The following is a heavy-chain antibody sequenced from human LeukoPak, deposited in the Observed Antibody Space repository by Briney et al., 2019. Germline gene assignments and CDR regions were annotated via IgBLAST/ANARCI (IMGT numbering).Heavy chain of an antibody. CDR3: ARHDYGGNSGDN. Sequence: PGGSLRLSCAASGXTFSTYGMNWVRQAPGKGLEWVSYIGTSSSTIYYADSVRGRFTISRDNAKNSLYLQMNSLRDEDTAVYYCARHDYGGNSGDNWGQGTLVTVSS. CDR2: IGTSSSTI. D-gene: IGHD4-23*01. J-gene: IGHJ4*02. V-gene: IGHV3-48*02. CDR1: GXTFSTYG.